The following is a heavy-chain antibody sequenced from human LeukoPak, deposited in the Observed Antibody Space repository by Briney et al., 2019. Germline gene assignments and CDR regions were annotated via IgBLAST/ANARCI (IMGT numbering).Heavy chain of an antibody. D-gene: IGHD3-10*01. CDR3: ARTYFYGSGNYPGYYLDY. Sequence: SETLSLTCSVSGASIITTTYYWAWIRQPPGKGLEWIGTVFYTGATYYNSSLNSRVTISVDTSNNQFSLRLTSMTAADTALYYCARTYFYGSGNYPGYYLDYWGQGAQVVVSS. CDR2: VFYTGAT. CDR1: GASIITTTYY. J-gene: IGHJ4*02. V-gene: IGHV4-39*01.